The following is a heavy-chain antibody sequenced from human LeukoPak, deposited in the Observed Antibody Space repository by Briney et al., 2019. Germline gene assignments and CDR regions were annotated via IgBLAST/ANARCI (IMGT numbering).Heavy chain of an antibody. Sequence: GGTLRLSCAASGITFSSYGMSWVRQAPGKGLEWVSSISSTGGTTYYADSVKGRFTISRDNSKNTLYLQMNSLRAADTAVYYCARGLRYCSGGNCYSGGLGYMDVWGKGTTVTISS. CDR2: ISSTGGTT. V-gene: IGHV3-23*01. CDR1: GITFSSYG. J-gene: IGHJ6*03. CDR3: ARGLRYCSGGNCYSGGLGYMDV. D-gene: IGHD2-15*01.